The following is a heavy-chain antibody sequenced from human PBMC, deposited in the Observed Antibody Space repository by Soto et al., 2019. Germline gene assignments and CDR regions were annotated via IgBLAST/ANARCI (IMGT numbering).Heavy chain of an antibody. CDR1: GYTFTSYY. CDR3: ASDHGQEWEGGFDI. D-gene: IGHD1-26*01. J-gene: IGHJ3*02. V-gene: IGHV1-46*01. Sequence: QVQLVQSGAEVKKPGASVKVSCKASGYTFTSYYMHWVRQAPGQGLEWMGIINPSGGSTSYAQKFQGRVTMTRDTSTSTCYMELIRLRSDDTAVYYCASDHGQEWEGGFDIWGQGTMVTVSS. CDR2: INPSGGST.